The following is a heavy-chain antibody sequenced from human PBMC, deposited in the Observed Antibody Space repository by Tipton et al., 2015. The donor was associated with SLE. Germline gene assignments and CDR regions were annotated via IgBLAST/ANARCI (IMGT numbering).Heavy chain of an antibody. Sequence: TLSLTCAVSGYSISSGYYWGWIRQPPGKGLEWIGSIYHSGSTYYNPSLKSRVTISVDTSKNQFSLKLSSVTAADTAVYYCASSSGDRIYYFDYWGQGTLVTVSS. V-gene: IGHV4-38-2*01. CDR3: ASSSGDRIYYFDY. CDR1: GYSISSGYY. J-gene: IGHJ4*02. D-gene: IGHD1-26*01. CDR2: IYHSGST.